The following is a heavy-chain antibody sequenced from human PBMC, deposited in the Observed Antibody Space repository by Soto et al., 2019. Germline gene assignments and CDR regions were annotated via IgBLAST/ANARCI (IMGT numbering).Heavy chain of an antibody. CDR2: MSPDSGET. D-gene: IGHD7-27*01. J-gene: IGHJ4*02. V-gene: IGHV1-8*01. CDR1: GYTFTTFD. CDR3: ARTKRETGDFDY. Sequence: QVQLVQSGAEVKKPGASVKVSCKASGYTFTTFDINWMRQAPGQGLEWLGWMSPDSGETGYAQKFQGRVTMTRTTSISTAYMELSSLTSDEQALYYCARTKRETGDFDYWGQGSLVTVSS.